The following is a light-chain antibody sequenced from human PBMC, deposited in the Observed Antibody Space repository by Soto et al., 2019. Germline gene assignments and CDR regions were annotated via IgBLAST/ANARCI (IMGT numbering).Light chain of an antibody. CDR3: QSYDSSLRVYV. V-gene: IGLV1-40*01. CDR2: GNS. J-gene: IGLJ1*01. CDR1: SSNIGAGYD. Sequence: QSVLTQPPSVSGAPGQRVTISCTGSSSNIGAGYDVHWYQQLPGTAPKLLIYGNSNRPSGVPDRFSGSKSGTSAFLAITGLQAEDEADYYCQSYDSSLRVYVFGTGTKLTVL.